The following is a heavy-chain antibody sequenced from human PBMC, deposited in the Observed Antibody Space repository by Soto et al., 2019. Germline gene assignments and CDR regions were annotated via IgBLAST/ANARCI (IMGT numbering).Heavy chain of an antibody. Sequence: QVQLQQWGAGLLKPSETLSLTCAVYGGSFSGYYWSWIRQPPGKGLEWIGEINHSGSTNYNPSLKSRVTISVDTSKNQFSLKLSSVTAADTAVYYCARRSPSPMGSGNPLDYWGQGTLVTVSS. D-gene: IGHD3-10*01. CDR1: GGSFSGYY. CDR3: ARRSPSPMGSGNPLDY. V-gene: IGHV4-34*01. CDR2: INHSGST. J-gene: IGHJ4*02.